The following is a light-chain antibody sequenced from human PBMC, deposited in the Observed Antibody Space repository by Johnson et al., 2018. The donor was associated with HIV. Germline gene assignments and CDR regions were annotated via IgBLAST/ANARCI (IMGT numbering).Light chain of an antibody. CDR1: SSNIGNNY. V-gene: IGLV1-51*02. J-gene: IGLJ1*01. Sequence: QSVLTQPPSVSVAPGQKVTISCSGRSSNIGNNYVSWYQQLPGTAPKLLIYENNKRPSGIPDRFSGSKSGTSATLGITGLQTGDEADYYCETWDSSLSGYYVFGTGTKVAVL. CDR2: ENN. CDR3: ETWDSSLSGYYV.